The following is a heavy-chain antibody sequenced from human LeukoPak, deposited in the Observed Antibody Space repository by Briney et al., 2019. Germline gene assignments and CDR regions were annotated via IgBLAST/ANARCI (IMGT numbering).Heavy chain of an antibody. V-gene: IGHV1-69*01. CDR3: ASATGSGSYPVGD. CDR1: GGTFSSYA. J-gene: IGHJ4*02. D-gene: IGHD3-10*01. CDR2: IIPIFGTA. Sequence: SAKVSCKASGGTFSSYAISWVRQAPGQGLEWMGGIIPIFGTANYAQKFQGRVTITADESTSTAYMELSSLRSEDTAVYYCASATGSGSYPVGDWGQGTLVTVSS.